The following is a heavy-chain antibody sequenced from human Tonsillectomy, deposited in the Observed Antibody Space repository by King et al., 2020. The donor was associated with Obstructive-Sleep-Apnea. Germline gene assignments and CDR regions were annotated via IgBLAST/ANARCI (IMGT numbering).Heavy chain of an antibody. CDR2: ISSSGSTI. J-gene: IGHJ6*02. CDR3: ARVSWDYYGMDV. Sequence: VQLVQSGGGLVKPGGSLRLSCAASGFTFSDYYMTCIRQVPGKGLEWLSYISSSGSTIYYADSVKGRFTISRDNAKNSLYLQMNSLRAEDTAVYYCARVSWDYYGMDVWGQGTTVTVSS. V-gene: IGHV3-11*01. CDR1: GFTFSDYY. D-gene: IGHD2/OR15-2a*01.